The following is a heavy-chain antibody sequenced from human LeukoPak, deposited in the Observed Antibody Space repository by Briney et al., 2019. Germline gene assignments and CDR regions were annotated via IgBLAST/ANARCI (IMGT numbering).Heavy chain of an antibody. Sequence: QPGGSLRLSCAASGFTFSDYSMTWVRQVPGKGLEWVANIKHDGSGRYYVDSVKGRFTISRDNAGTSLYLQMNSLRAEDTAVYYCAKDVGHNWGQGALVTVSS. V-gene: IGHV3-7*01. CDR1: GFTFSDYS. J-gene: IGHJ4*02. CDR2: IKHDGSGR. CDR3: AKDVGHN.